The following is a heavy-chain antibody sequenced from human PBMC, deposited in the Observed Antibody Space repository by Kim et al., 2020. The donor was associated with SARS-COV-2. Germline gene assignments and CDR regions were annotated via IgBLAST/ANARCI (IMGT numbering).Heavy chain of an antibody. J-gene: IGHJ4*01. CDR3: SRVGGVIERYFDY. V-gene: IGHV3-48*03. D-gene: IGHD2-15*01. Sequence: GGSLRLSCAASGFTFSSYEMNWVRQAPGKGLEWVSYISSSGSTISYADSVQGRFTISSDNAKNSLYLQMNSLSVEATAVYDCSRVGGVIERYFDYWGYGT. CDR1: GFTFSSYE. CDR2: ISSSGSTI.